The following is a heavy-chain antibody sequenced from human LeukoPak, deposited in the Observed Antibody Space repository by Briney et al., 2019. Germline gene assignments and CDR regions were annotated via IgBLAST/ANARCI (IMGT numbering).Heavy chain of an antibody. CDR1: GFTFSNYW. CDR3: ARAGYCTSNSCYSPNFYYMDV. Sequence: GGSLRLSCAASGFTFSNYWMGWVRQAPGKGLEWVANINQDGSEKYYVDSVKGRFTISRDNAKNSLYLQMNSLRADDTAVYYCARAGYCTSNSCYSPNFYYMDVWGKGTTVAVSS. V-gene: IGHV3-7*01. CDR2: INQDGSEK. D-gene: IGHD2-2*01. J-gene: IGHJ6*03.